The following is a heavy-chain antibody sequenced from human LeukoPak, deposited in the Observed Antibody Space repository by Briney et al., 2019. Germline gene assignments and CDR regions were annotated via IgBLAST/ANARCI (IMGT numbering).Heavy chain of an antibody. J-gene: IGHJ5*02. CDR3: ARDVVTSSPGSWFDP. CDR1: GDSISSHY. D-gene: IGHD6-13*01. V-gene: IGHV4-59*11. Sequence: SETLSLICTVSGDSISSHYLSWLRQPPGKGLEWIGYIAYSGITKYNPSLKSRVTLLVDTSKNQFSLRLSSVTAADTAVYYCARDVVTSSPGSWFDPWGQGTLVTVSS. CDR2: IAYSGIT.